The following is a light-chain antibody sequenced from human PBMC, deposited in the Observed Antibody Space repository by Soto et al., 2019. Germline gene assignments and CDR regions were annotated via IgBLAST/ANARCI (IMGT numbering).Light chain of an antibody. CDR2: AAS. CDR3: QQLNSYPT. J-gene: IGKJ5*01. V-gene: IGKV1-9*01. CDR1: QGISSY. Sequence: IQLTQSPSSLSASVGDRVTITCRANQGISSYLAWYQQKPEKAPKLLIYAASTLQSGVPSRFSGSGSGTDFTLTISSLQPEDFATYYCQQLNSYPTFGQGTRLEIK.